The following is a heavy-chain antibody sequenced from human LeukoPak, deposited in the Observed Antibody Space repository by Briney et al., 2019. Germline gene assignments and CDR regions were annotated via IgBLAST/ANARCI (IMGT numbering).Heavy chain of an antibody. J-gene: IGHJ4*02. V-gene: IGHV4-30-4*01. CDR1: GGSISSGDYY. CDR2: IYYSGST. Sequence: SETPSLTCTVSGGSISSGDYYWSWIRQPPGKGLEWIGYIYYSGSTYYNPSLKSRVTISVDTSKNQFSLKLSSVTAADTAVYYCARGGGNTTVTTGDYWGQGTLVTVSS. D-gene: IGHD4-17*01. CDR3: ARGGGNTTVTTGDY.